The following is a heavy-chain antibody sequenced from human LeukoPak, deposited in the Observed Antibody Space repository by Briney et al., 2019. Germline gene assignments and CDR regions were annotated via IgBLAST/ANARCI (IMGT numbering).Heavy chain of an antibody. D-gene: IGHD2-2*01. Sequence: SGPALVKPPPTLTLTCTFSGFSLSTRAMCVSWIRQPPGKALEWLARIDWDDNKYYITSLKTRLTISNDTSKNQVVLTMTNVDPVDTATYYCARTSYFDTKLDYWGQGTLVTVSS. CDR3: ARTSYFDTKLDY. J-gene: IGHJ4*02. V-gene: IGHV2-70*11. CDR2: IDWDDNK. CDR1: GFSLSTRAMC.